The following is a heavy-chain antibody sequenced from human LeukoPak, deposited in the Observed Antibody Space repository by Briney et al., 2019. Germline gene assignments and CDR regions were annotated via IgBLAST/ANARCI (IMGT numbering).Heavy chain of an antibody. J-gene: IGHJ5*02. D-gene: IGHD3-10*01. CDR1: GGSISSGSYY. CDR2: IYHSGST. V-gene: IGHV4-61*10. CDR3: ARESNYYGSGTGWFDP. Sequence: SETLSLTCTVSGGSISSGSYYWSWLRQPAGKGLEWIGYIYHSGSTYYNPSLKSRVTISVDTSKNQLSLKLSSVTAADTAVYYCARESNYYGSGTGWFDPWGQGTLVTVSS.